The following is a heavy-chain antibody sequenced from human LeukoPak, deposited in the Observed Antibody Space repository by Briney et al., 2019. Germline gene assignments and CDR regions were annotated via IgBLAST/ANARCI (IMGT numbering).Heavy chain of an antibody. V-gene: IGHV1-2*02. J-gene: IGHJ4*02. CDR3: ARIGGSRSTRVFDY. CDR2: INPNSGGT. CDR1: GYTFTGYY. D-gene: IGHD3-16*01. Sequence: ASVKVSCKASGYTFTGYYMHWVRQAPGQGLEWMGWINPNSGGTNYAQKFQGRVNMTRDTSISTAYMELSRLRSDYTAVYYCARIGGSRSTRVFDYWGQGTLVTVSS.